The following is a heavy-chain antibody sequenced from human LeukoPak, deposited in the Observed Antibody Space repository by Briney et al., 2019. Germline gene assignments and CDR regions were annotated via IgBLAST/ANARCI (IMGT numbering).Heavy chain of an antibody. CDR3: ARDRYSGYEFDY. D-gene: IGHD5-12*01. V-gene: IGHV3-53*01. J-gene: IGHJ4*02. CDR1: GFTVSSNY. Sequence: PGGSLRLSCAASGFTVSSNYMSWVRQAPGKGLEWVSVIYSGGSTYYADSVKGRFTISRDNAKNSLYLQMNGLGAEDTAVYYCARDRYSGYEFDYWGQGTLVTVS. CDR2: IYSGGST.